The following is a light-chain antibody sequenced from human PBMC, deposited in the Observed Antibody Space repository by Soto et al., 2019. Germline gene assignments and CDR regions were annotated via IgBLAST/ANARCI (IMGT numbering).Light chain of an antibody. J-gene: IGKJ5*01. V-gene: IGKV3-11*01. CDR1: QSVRSS. Sequence: EIVLTQSPATLSLSPGERATLSCRASQSVRSSLAWYQQQPGQAPRLLIYDASNKATGIPARFSGSGSGTDFTLTISSLEPKDFAVYYCQQRSNWVTFGQGTRLEIK. CDR2: DAS. CDR3: QQRSNWVT.